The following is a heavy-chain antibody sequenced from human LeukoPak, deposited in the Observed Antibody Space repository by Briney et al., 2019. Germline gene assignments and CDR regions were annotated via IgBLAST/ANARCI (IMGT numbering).Heavy chain of an antibody. CDR3: ARGVAAGAWDAFDI. CDR1: GDSVSSNRAA. V-gene: IGHV6-1*01. Sequence: SQTLSLTCAISGDSVSSNRAAWNWIRQSPSRGLEWLGRTYYRSKWYNDYAASVKSRISISPDTSKNQFSLQLNSVTPEDTAVYYCARGVAAGAWDAFDIWGQGTMVTVSS. CDR2: TYYRSKWYN. D-gene: IGHD6-13*01. J-gene: IGHJ3*02.